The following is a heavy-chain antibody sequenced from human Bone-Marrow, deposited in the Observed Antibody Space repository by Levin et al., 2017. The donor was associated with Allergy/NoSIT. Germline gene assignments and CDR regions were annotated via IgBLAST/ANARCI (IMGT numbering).Heavy chain of an antibody. J-gene: IGHJ5*02. V-gene: IGHV3-9*01. CDR1: GFTFDDFA. CDR2: IDWNSAII. CDR3: VKGGVVGGHREDFFDP. Sequence: PGGSLRLSCAASGFTFDDFAIHWVRQVPGRGLEWVSGIDWNSAIIGYADSVKGRLTISRDNARNSVYLQMNSLKREDTAPYYCVKGGVVGGHREDFFDPWGQGTQVTVSS. D-gene: IGHD1-26*01.